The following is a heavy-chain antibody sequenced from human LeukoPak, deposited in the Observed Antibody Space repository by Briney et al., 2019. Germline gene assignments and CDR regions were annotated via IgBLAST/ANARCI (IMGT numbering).Heavy chain of an antibody. J-gene: IGHJ4*02. CDR2: INPNIGGA. CDR3: ARGTLKRRGYYDSSSYYLPPDY. D-gene: IGHD3-22*01. Sequence: ASVKVSCKASGYTFTSYAMNWVRQAPGQGLEWMGWINPNIGGANYAQKFQGRVTMTRDTSISTAYMELSRLRSDDTAVYYCARGTLKRRGYYDSSSYYLPPDYWGQGTLVTVSS. CDR1: GYTFTSYA. V-gene: IGHV1-2*02.